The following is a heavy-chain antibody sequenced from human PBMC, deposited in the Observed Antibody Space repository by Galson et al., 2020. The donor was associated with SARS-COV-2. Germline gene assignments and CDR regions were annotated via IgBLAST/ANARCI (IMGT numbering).Heavy chain of an antibody. D-gene: IGHD1-26*01. V-gene: IGHV4-59*01. J-gene: IGHJ4*02. CDR3: ARAHGSNFDY. Sequence: SETLSLTCTVSGGSISNYYWTWIRQPPGKGLEWIGYIYYTGNTNYNPSLKSRVTISLDSSKNQFSLKLSSVTAADTAVYYCARAHGSNFDYWGQGTLVTVSS. CDR2: IYYTGNT. CDR1: GGSISNYY.